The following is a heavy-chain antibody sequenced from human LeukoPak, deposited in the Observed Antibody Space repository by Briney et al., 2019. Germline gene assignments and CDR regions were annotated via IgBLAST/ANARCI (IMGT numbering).Heavy chain of an antibody. CDR1: GGSISSYY. J-gene: IGHJ5*02. V-gene: IGHV4-59*01. D-gene: IGHD1-1*01. CDR2: IYCSGST. CDR3: ARDRYGNWFDP. Sequence: KPSETLSLTCTVSGGSISSYYWSWIRQPPGKGLEWIGYIYCSGSTNYNPSLKSRVTISVDTSKNQFSLKLSSVTAADTAVYYCARDRYGNWFDPWGQGTLVTVSS.